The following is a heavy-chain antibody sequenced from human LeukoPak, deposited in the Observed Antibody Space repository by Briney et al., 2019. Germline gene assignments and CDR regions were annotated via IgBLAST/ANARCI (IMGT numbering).Heavy chain of an antibody. CDR1: GFTFSSYG. D-gene: IGHD3-16*01. CDR2: ISYDGSNK. CDR3: ARGHWGLDC. Sequence: GRSLRLSCAASGFTFSSYGMHWVRQAPGKGLEWVAVISYDGSNKYYADSVKGRFTISRDNSKNTLYLQMNSLRAEDTAVYYCARGHWGLDCWGQGILVTVSS. V-gene: IGHV3-30*03. J-gene: IGHJ4*02.